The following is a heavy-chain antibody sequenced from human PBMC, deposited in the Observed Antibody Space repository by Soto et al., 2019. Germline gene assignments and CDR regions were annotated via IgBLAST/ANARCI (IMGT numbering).Heavy chain of an antibody. V-gene: IGHV3-9*01. D-gene: IGHD1-26*01. Sequence: EVQLVESGGGLVQPGRSLRLSCAASGFTFDDYAMHWVRQAPGKGLEWVSGISWNSGSIGYADSVKGRFTISRDNAKNSLYLQMNSLRAEDTALYYCAKDQSGGSYYDGMDVWGQGTTVTVSS. CDR1: GFTFDDYA. J-gene: IGHJ6*02. CDR3: AKDQSGGSYYDGMDV. CDR2: ISWNSGSI.